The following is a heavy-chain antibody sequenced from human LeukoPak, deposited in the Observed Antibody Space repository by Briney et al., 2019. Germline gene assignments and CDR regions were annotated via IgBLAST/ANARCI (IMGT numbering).Heavy chain of an antibody. CDR2: TNPDGSNI. V-gene: IGHV3-74*01. J-gene: IGHJ3*01. Sequence: GGSLSLSCAASGFPFSTYWMHWIRQAPGKGRVWVSHTNPDGSNIGYADSVKGRFTISRDKNTLYLLMNSLRAEDTAVYYCARPPHAYGFDLWGQGTMVTVSS. CDR1: GFPFSTYW. CDR3: ARPPHAYGFDL.